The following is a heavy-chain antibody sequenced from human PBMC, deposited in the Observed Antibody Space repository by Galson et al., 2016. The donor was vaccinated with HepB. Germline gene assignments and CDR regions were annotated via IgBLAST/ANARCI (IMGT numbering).Heavy chain of an antibody. Sequence: SLRLSCAASGFIFSDYVMNWVRRGPGKGLEWVAFITSDGNNKYYADSVKGRFIISRDNSKNILSLQMNSLRTEDTAVYFCARDVRPRQPHYYGMDVWGQGTTVTVSS. J-gene: IGHJ6*02. CDR3: ARDVRPRQPHYYGMDV. CDR1: GFIFSDYV. V-gene: IGHV3-30-3*01. D-gene: IGHD1-1*01. CDR2: ITSDGNNK.